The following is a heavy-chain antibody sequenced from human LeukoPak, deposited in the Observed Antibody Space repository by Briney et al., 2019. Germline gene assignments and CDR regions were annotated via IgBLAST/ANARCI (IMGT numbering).Heavy chain of an antibody. Sequence: QTGGSLRLSCAASGFTFSSYGMHWVRQAPGKGLEWVAVISYDGSNKYYADSVKGRFTISRDNSKNTLYLQMNSLRAEDTAVYYCAKSFHGSPGSFDIWGQGTMVTVSS. J-gene: IGHJ3*02. D-gene: IGHD1-26*01. CDR3: AKSFHGSPGSFDI. CDR2: ISYDGSNK. V-gene: IGHV3-30*18. CDR1: GFTFSSYG.